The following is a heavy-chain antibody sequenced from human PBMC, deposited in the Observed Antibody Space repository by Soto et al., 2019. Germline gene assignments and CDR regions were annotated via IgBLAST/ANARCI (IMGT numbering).Heavy chain of an antibody. CDR3: ARELY. J-gene: IGHJ4*02. CDR2: ISYDGSNK. Sequence: GGSLRLSCAASGFTFSSYAMHWVRQAPGKGLEWVAVISYDGSNKYYADSVKGRFTISRDNSKNTLYLQMNSLRAEDTAVYYCARELYWGQGTLVTVSS. CDR1: GFTFSSYA. V-gene: IGHV3-30-3*01.